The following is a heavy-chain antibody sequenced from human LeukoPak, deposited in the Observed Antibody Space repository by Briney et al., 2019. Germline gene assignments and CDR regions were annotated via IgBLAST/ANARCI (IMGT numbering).Heavy chain of an antibody. D-gene: IGHD3-10*01. Sequence: PGGSLRLSCAASGFTFSSYAMSWVRQAPGKGLEWVSAISGSGGSTYYADSVKGRFTISRDNSKNTLYLQMNSLRAEDTAVYYCARVTDYGSGPFDYWGQGTLVTVSS. V-gene: IGHV3-23*01. CDR3: ARVTDYGSGPFDY. CDR2: ISGSGGST. CDR1: GFTFSSYA. J-gene: IGHJ4*02.